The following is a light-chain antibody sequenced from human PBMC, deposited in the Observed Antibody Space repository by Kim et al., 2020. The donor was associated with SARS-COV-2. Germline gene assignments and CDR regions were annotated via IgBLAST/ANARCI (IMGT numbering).Light chain of an antibody. Sequence: VSPGERVTLSCRASQTVDSNLAWYQQKPGQAPRLLIYGASTRATDIPARFSGSGSGTEFTLIISSLQSEDFAVYYCQQYSQWPPYTFGQGTKLEI. V-gene: IGKV3-15*01. CDR3: QQYSQWPPYT. CDR1: QTVDSN. CDR2: GAS. J-gene: IGKJ2*01.